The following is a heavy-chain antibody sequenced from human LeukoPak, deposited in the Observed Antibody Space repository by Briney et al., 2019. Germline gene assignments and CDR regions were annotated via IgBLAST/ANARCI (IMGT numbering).Heavy chain of an antibody. CDR3: ARRTGPPAYAFDI. CDR1: GGSISSYY. CDR2: VYYSGST. J-gene: IGHJ3*02. V-gene: IGHV4-59*01. Sequence: SETLSLTCTVSGGSISSYYWSWIRQPPGKGLEWIGYVYYSGSTNYNPSLKSRVTISVDTSKNQFSLKLSYVTAADTAVYYCARRTGPPAYAFDIWGQGTMVTVSS. D-gene: IGHD1-14*01.